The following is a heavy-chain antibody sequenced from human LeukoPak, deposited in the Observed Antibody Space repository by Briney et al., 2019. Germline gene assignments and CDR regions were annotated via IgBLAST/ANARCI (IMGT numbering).Heavy chain of an antibody. J-gene: IGHJ4*02. D-gene: IGHD2-2*01. CDR3: AKDLYCSSTSCPLDY. CDR1: GLTFSSYG. V-gene: IGHV3-30*02. Sequence: GGSLRLSCAASGLTFSSYGMHWVRQAPGKGLEWVAFIRYDGSNKYYADSVKGRFTISRDNSKNTLYLQMNSLRAEDTAVYYCAKDLYCSSTSCPLDYWGQGTLVTVSS. CDR2: IRYDGSNK.